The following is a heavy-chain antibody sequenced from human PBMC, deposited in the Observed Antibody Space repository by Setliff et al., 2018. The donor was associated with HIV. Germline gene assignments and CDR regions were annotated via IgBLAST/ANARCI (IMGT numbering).Heavy chain of an antibody. Sequence: PSETLSLTCNVSGGSISSGRYFWSWIRQPPGGGLEWIGYIYSTGNTYYNPSLKSRVSISLDTSENQFSLNLTSVTVADTAVYYCARGGRKDLTDNWGQGSLVTVS. CDR1: GGSISSGRYF. D-gene: IGHD2-21*02. J-gene: IGHJ4*02. V-gene: IGHV4-31*03. CDR3: ARGGRKDLTDN. CDR2: IYSTGNT.